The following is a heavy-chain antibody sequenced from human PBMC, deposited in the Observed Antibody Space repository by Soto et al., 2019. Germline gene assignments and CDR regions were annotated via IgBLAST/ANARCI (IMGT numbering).Heavy chain of an antibody. CDR1: GGSFIGYY. CDR3: ARGPIFGVVIIAHYYYGMDF. Sequence: SETLSLTCAVYGGSFIGYYWSWILQPPWKGLEWIGEINHSGSTNYNPSLKSRVTISVDTSKNQFSLKLSSVTAADTAVYYCARGPIFGVVIIAHYYYGMDFWGQGTTVTVSS. CDR2: INHSGST. V-gene: IGHV4-34*01. J-gene: IGHJ6*02. D-gene: IGHD3-3*02.